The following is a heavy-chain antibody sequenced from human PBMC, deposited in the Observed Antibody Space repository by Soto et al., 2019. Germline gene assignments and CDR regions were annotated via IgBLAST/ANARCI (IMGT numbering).Heavy chain of an antibody. CDR2: VIPTLATA. CDR3: ASDYGEIDAFDI. Sequence: QVQLVQSGAEVKKPGSSVKVSCKTSGGPFNNHAINWVRQAPGQGLEWVGLVIPTLATADYAQKFQGRVTMTADEVTNTAYMELSSLRSDDTGVYYCASDYGEIDAFDIWWQGTLVTVSS. D-gene: IGHD4-17*01. V-gene: IGHV1-69*01. J-gene: IGHJ3*02. CDR1: GGPFNNHA.